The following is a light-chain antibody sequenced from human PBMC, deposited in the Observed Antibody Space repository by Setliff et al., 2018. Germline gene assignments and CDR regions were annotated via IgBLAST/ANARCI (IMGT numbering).Light chain of an antibody. CDR2: GVS. V-gene: IGLV2-18*02. J-gene: IGLJ3*02. CDR1: SSDVGGYNR. Sequence: QSVLTQPPSVSGSPGHSVTISCTGTSSDVGGYNRVSWYQHPPGTAPKLMIYGVSHRPSGVPDRFSGSKSGNTASLTISGLQAEDEADYYCSSYTSSSHPVFGGGTKVTVL. CDR3: SSYTSSSHPV.